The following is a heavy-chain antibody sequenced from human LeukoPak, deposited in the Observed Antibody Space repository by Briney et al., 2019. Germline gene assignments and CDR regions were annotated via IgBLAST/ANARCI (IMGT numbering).Heavy chain of an antibody. CDR3: ARDKFQRGDAFDI. CDR1: GFSVSNNY. V-gene: IGHV3-53*01. Sequence: PGGSLRLSCAVSGFSVSNNYMRWVRQAPGKGLEWVSVIYTGGDTYYADSVKGRFTISRDNSKNTVYLQMNSLRAEDTAVYYCARDKFQRGDAFDIWGQGTMVTVSS. CDR2: IYTGGDT. J-gene: IGHJ3*02.